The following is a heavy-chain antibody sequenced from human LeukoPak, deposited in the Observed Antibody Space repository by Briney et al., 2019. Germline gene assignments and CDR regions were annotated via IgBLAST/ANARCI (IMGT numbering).Heavy chain of an antibody. CDR2: SASGGTT. V-gene: IGHV3-23*01. Sequence: PGGSLRLSCAASGFTFSRYAMSWVRQAPGKGLEWVSTSASGGTTYYADSVKGRFTISRDNSKNTLYLQMNSLRAEDTAVYYCAKDLLRFDYWGQGTLVTVSS. CDR3: AKDLLRFDY. CDR1: GFTFSRYA. J-gene: IGHJ4*02.